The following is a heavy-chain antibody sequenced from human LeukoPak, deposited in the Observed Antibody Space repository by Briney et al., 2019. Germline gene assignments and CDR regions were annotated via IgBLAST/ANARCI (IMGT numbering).Heavy chain of an antibody. Sequence: GGSLRLSCAASGFTFSSYGMHWVRQAPGKGLEWVAFIRYDGSNKYYADSVKGRFTISRDNSKNTLYLQMNSLRAEDTAVYYWAKDEREWVVRGGGYYWGQGTLVTVSS. J-gene: IGHJ4*02. CDR3: AKDEREWVVRGGGYY. V-gene: IGHV3-30*02. CDR1: GFTFSSYG. CDR2: IRYDGSNK. D-gene: IGHD3-10*01.